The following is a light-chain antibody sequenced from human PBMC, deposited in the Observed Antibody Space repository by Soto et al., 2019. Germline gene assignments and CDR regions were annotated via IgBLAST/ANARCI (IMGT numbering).Light chain of an antibody. CDR3: KQYGVYYPRT. CDR1: QIIGDY. J-gene: IGKJ4*01. V-gene: IGKV1-5*03. Sequence: DIQMTQSPSTLSASVGDKVTITCRASQIIGDYLAWYQQKPGKAPVLLIYRAYTLESGVPSRFSGSGSGTEFTLNISSLQPDDFATYYCKQYGVYYPRTFGGGTKVEI. CDR2: RAY.